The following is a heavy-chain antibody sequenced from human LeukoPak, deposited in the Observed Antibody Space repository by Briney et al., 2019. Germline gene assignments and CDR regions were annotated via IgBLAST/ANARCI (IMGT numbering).Heavy chain of an antibody. D-gene: IGHD2-2*01. J-gene: IGHJ4*02. Sequence: GGSLRLSCAASGFTFSRLAMTWVRQAPGKGLEWVSTISASGPYYADAVRGRFTISRDNSRNTLSLQMDSLRAEDTAVYYCAKDIDSFGQYQLLGFDYWGQGTLVTVSS. V-gene: IGHV3-23*01. CDR3: AKDIDSFGQYQLLGFDY. CDR2: ISASGP. CDR1: GFTFSRLA.